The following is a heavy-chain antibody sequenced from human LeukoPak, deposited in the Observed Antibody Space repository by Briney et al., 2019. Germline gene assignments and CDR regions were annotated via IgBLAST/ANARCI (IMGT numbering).Heavy chain of an antibody. CDR2: ISAYNGNT. Sequence: ASVKVSCKASGYTFTSYGISRVRQAPGQGLEWMGWISAYNGNTNYAQKLQGRVTMTTDTSTSTAYMELRSLRSDDTAVYYCARWRYYYGSGSYYKESREDYWGQGTLVTVSS. CDR3: ARWRYYYGSGSYYKESREDY. V-gene: IGHV1-18*01. J-gene: IGHJ4*02. CDR1: GYTFTSYG. D-gene: IGHD3-10*01.